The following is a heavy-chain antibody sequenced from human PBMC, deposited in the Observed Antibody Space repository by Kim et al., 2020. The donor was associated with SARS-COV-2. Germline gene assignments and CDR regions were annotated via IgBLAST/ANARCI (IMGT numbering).Heavy chain of an antibody. Sequence: GGSLRLSCAASGFTFSNAWMSWVRQAPGKGLEWVGRIKSKTDGGTTDYAAPVKGRFTISRDDSKNTLYLQMNSLKTEDTAVYYCTTDYYDSSGYYYGHDAFDIWGQGTMVTVSS. CDR1: GFTFSNAW. V-gene: IGHV3-15*01. J-gene: IGHJ3*02. CDR2: IKSKTDGGTT. D-gene: IGHD3-22*01. CDR3: TTDYYDSSGYYYGHDAFDI.